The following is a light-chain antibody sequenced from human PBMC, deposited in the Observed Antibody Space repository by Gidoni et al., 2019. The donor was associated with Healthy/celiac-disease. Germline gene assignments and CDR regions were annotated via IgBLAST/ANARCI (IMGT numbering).Light chain of an antibody. Sequence: IVMTHSPATLSVSPGERATLSCRASQSVSSNLAWYQQKPGQAPRLLIYGASTRATGIPARFSGSGSGTEFTLTISSLQSEDFAVYYCQQYNKWPIFTFGPGTKVDIK. CDR2: GAS. V-gene: IGKV3-15*01. J-gene: IGKJ3*01. CDR1: QSVSSN. CDR3: QQYNKWPIFT.